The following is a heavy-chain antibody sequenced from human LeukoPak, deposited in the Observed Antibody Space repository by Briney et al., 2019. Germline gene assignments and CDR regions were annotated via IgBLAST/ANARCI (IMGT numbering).Heavy chain of an antibody. D-gene: IGHD3-22*01. CDR2: INHSGST. J-gene: IGHJ4*02. Sequence: PSETLSLTCAVYGGSFSGYYWSWIRPPPGKGLEWIWEINHSGSTNYNPSLKSRVTISVDTSKNQFSLKLSSVTAADTAVYYCARRYYDGGDYWGQGTLVTVSS. V-gene: IGHV4-34*01. CDR1: GGSFSGYY. CDR3: ARRYYDGGDY.